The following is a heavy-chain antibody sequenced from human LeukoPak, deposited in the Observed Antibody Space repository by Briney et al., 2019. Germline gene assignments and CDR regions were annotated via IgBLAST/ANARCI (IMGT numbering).Heavy chain of an antibody. D-gene: IGHD3-9*01. V-gene: IGHV1-18*01. J-gene: IGHJ3*02. CDR1: GYTFTSYG. CDR3: ARDRRDILTGPQSSDAFDI. CDR2: ISVYNGNT. Sequence: GASVKVSCKASGYTFTSYGISWVRQAPGQGLEWMGWISVYNGNTNYAQKLQGRVTLTTDISTSTAYMELRSLRSDDTAVYYCARDRRDILTGPQSSDAFDIWGQGTMVTVSS.